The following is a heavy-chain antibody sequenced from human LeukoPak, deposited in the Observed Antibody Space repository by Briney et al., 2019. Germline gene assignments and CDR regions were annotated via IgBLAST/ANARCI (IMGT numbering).Heavy chain of an antibody. CDR2: IYSGGST. D-gene: IGHD5-18*01. J-gene: IGHJ4*02. CDR3: GRAYSYGFDFDY. Sequence: GGSLRLSCAASGFTFSSYAMSWVRQAPEKGLEWVSVIYSGGSTYYADSVKGRFTISRDNSKNTLYLQMYNLRAEDTAVYYCGRAYSYGFDFDYWGQGTLVTVSS. CDR1: GFTFSSYA. V-gene: IGHV3-53*01.